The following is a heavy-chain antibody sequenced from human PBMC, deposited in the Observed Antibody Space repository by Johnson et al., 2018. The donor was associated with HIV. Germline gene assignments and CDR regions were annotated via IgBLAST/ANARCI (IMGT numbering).Heavy chain of an antibody. D-gene: IGHD3-22*01. CDR3: VRGRITLKGVDLRGGAFDI. Sequence: QVQLVESGGGVVQPGRSLRLSCAASGFTFSSYGMHWVRQAPGKGLEWVAVISYDGNNEYYAASVKGRSTISRDNSNNTLYLHMNSRRTEDTAVYFCVRGRITLKGVDLRGGAFDIWGQGTMVTVSS. CDR1: GFTFSSYG. J-gene: IGHJ3*02. V-gene: IGHV3-30*03. CDR2: ISYDGNNE.